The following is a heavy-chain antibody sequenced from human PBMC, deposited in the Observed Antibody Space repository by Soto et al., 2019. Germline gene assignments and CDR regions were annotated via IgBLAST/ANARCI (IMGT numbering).Heavy chain of an antibody. D-gene: IGHD1-7*01. CDR2: ISGRGDKK. J-gene: IGHJ4*02. Sequence: EVQLLESGGALVQPGGSLRLSCAASGFTFSTYALFGPRQPPGKGLEWVSVISGRGDKKYYADSVKARFTISRDNSKNTVFLQMNSLKVEDTAVYYCAKGGWGTVLDYWGQGTLVTVSS. CDR1: GFTFSTYA. CDR3: AKGGWGTVLDY. V-gene: IGHV3-23*01.